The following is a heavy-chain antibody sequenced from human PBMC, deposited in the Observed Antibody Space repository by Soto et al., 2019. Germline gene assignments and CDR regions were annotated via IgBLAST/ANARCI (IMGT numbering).Heavy chain of an antibody. CDR3: AKDLRSDIYYYDSSGYPY. Sequence: GGSLRVSCAASGFTFSSYAMSWVRQAPGKGLEWVSAISGSGGSTYYADSVKGRFTISRDNSKNTLYLQMNSLRAEDTAVYYCAKDLRSDIYYYDSSGYPYWGQGTLVTVSS. CDR1: GFTFSSYA. V-gene: IGHV3-23*01. CDR2: ISGSGGST. J-gene: IGHJ4*02. D-gene: IGHD3-22*01.